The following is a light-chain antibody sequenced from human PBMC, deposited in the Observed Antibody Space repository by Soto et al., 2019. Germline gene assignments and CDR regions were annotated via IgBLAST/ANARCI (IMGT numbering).Light chain of an antibody. CDR3: SSYTSTNTPVV. V-gene: IGLV2-14*01. CDR2: EVS. J-gene: IGLJ2*01. CDR1: SSDVGGYNY. Sequence: QSVLTQPASVSGSPGQSITISSTGTSSDVGGYNYVFWYQQHPGKAPKLMIYEVSNRPSWVSNRFSGSKSGNTASLTISGLQTEDEADYYCSSYTSTNTPVVFGGGTKLTVL.